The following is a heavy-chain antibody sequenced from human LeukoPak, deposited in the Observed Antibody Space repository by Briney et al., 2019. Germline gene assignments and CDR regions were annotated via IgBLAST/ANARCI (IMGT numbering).Heavy chain of an antibody. Sequence: GGSLRLSCAASGFTFSSYEMNWVRQAPGKGLEWVSYISSSGSTIYYADSVKGRFTISRDNAKNSLYLQMNSLRAEDTAVYHCARERGYSFHMDVWGKGTTVTISS. J-gene: IGHJ6*03. V-gene: IGHV3-48*03. CDR2: ISSSGSTI. CDR3: ARERGYSFHMDV. D-gene: IGHD5-18*01. CDR1: GFTFSSYE.